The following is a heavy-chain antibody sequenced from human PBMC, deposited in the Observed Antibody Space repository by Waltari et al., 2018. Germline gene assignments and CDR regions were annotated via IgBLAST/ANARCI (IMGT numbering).Heavy chain of an antibody. V-gene: IGHV3-7*01. CDR1: GLSFSNYW. CDR2: IKQEGSEK. Sequence: EVQLVESGGGLAQPGGSLRLSCAASGLSFSNYWLPCVRQASGKGPEWVANIKQEGSEKYYLDSVKGRFTISRDNAKNSLYLQMNNLRVEDTAVYYCTRGGRDSSWYWRDWGQGTLVTVSS. D-gene: IGHD6-13*01. J-gene: IGHJ4*02. CDR3: TRGGRDSSWYWRD.